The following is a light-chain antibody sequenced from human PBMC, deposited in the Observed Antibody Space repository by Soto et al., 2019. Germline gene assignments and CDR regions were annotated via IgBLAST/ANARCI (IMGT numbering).Light chain of an antibody. V-gene: IGKV3-11*01. J-gene: IGKJ4*01. CDR1: QSVSNS. Sequence: EIVLTQSPATLSLSPGERATLSCRASQSVSNSLAWYQQKPGQAPRLLIYDASNRATGIPARFSGSGSGTDITLTISSLVPEDFAVYYCHQRSNWPLTFGGGTKVEIK. CDR3: HQRSNWPLT. CDR2: DAS.